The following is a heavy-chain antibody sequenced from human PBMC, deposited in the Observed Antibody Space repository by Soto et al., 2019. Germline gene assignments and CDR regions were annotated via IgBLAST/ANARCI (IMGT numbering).Heavy chain of an antibody. CDR1: GFSFVNYA. V-gene: IGHV3-23*01. J-gene: IGHJ4*02. CDR2: LSGSGTST. D-gene: IGHD6-19*01. CDR3: AKATTNGGWFNPFDS. Sequence: QSGGSLRLSCAASGFSFVNYAMNWVRQAPGKGLEWVSGLSGSGTSTYYADSVKGRFTISRDNSRDTLFLQMNSLTADDTAVYYCAKATTNGGWFNPFDSWGQGALVTVSS.